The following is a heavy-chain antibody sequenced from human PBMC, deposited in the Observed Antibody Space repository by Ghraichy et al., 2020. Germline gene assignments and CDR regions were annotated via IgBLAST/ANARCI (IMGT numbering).Heavy chain of an antibody. CDR3: SRQREGGMDY. CDR2: TYYRSKWYS. CDR1: GDSVSSNSAA. V-gene: IGHV6-1*01. Sequence: SQTLSLTCVISGDSVSSNSAAWNWIRQSPSRGLEWLGRTYYRSKWYSDYAVSVKSRITVNPDTSKNHFSLQLNSVTPDDTAVYYCSRQREGGMDYWGQGTLVTVSS. D-gene: IGHD3-16*01. J-gene: IGHJ4*02.